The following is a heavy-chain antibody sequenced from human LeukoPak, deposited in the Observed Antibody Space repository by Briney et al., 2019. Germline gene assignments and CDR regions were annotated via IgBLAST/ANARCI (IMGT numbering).Heavy chain of an antibody. J-gene: IGHJ6*03. V-gene: IGHV4-38-2*02. Sequence: SETLSLTCTVSGYSISSGYYWGWIRQPPGKGLEWIGSIYHSGSTYYNPSLKSRVTISVDTSKNQFSLKLSSVTAADTAVYYCARSSVPYYYYNYYMDVWGKGTTVTVSS. CDR1: GYSISSGYY. CDR3: ARSSVPYYYYNYYMDV. CDR2: IYHSGST. D-gene: IGHD3-22*01.